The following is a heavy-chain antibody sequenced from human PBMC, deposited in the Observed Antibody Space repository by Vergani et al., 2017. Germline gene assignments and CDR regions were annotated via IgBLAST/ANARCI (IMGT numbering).Heavy chain of an antibody. CDR3: ARDLRLLYNRFDP. CDR1: EFTFSNYA. CDR2: ISGSGVSA. J-gene: IGHJ5*02. V-gene: IGHV3-23*01. Sequence: EVQLLESGGGLVQPGGSLRLTCAASEFTFSNYAMNWVRQAPGKGLEWVSGISGSGVSAYYTDSVKGRFTISRDNSNSTMYLQMNSLRDEDTGVYYCARDLRLLYNRFDPWGQGTLVTVSS. D-gene: IGHD1-14*01.